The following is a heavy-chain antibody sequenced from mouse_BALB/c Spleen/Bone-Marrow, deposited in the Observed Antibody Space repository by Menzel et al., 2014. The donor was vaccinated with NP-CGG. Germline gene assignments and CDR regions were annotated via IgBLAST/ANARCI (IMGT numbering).Heavy chain of an antibody. CDR1: GFDFSRYW. J-gene: IGHJ3*01. Sequence: EVQWVESGGGLVQPGGSLKLSCAASGFDFSRYWMSWVRQAPGKGLKWIGEINPDSSTINYTPSLKDKFIISRDNAKNTLYLQMSTVRSEDTALYYCARLSYYGRFAYWGQGTLVTVSA. D-gene: IGHD1-1*01. CDR3: ARLSYYGRFAY. V-gene: IGHV4-1*02. CDR2: INPDSSTI.